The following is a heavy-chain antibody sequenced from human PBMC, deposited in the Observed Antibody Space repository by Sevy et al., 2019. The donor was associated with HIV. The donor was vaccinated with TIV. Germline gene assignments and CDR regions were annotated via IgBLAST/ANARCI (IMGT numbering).Heavy chain of an antibody. CDR2: IYYTGTT. Sequence: SETLSLTCTVSGDSINNGDYYWSWIRQHPGKGLEWIGKIYYTGTTYYNPSLKCRLRISVERSENTLSLSLRSVTAADTAVYYCARTTVTTLSSARNNWFDPWGQGTLVTVSS. CDR3: ARTTVTTLSSARNNWFDP. CDR1: GDSINNGDYY. D-gene: IGHD4-4*01. V-gene: IGHV4-31*03. J-gene: IGHJ5*02.